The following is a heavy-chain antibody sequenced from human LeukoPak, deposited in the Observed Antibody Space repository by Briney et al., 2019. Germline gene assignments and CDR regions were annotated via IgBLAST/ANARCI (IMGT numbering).Heavy chain of an antibody. CDR1: GGSISSSSYY. J-gene: IGHJ6*03. Sequence: SETLSLTCTVSGGSISSSSYYWSWIRQPAGKGLEWIGRIYTSGSTNYNPSLKSRVTMSVDTSKNQFSLKLSSVTAADTAVYYCARGRGVDYYYYYYMDVWGKGTTVTISS. CDR3: ARGRGVDYYYYYYMDV. D-gene: IGHD3-10*01. CDR2: IYTSGST. V-gene: IGHV4-61*02.